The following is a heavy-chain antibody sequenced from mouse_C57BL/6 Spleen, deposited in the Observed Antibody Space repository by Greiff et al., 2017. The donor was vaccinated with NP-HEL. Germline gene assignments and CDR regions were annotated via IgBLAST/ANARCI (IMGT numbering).Heavy chain of an antibody. J-gene: IGHJ2*01. V-gene: IGHV1-4*01. D-gene: IGHD1-1*01. Sequence: VQLQQSGAELARPGASVKMSCKASGYTFTSYTMHWVKQRPGQGLEWIGYINPSSGYTKYNQKFKDKATLTADKSSSTAYMQLSSLTSEDSAVYYCARVTTVVAKEDYFDYWGQGTTLTVSS. CDR2: INPSSGYT. CDR3: ARVTTVVAKEDYFDY. CDR1: GYTFTSYT.